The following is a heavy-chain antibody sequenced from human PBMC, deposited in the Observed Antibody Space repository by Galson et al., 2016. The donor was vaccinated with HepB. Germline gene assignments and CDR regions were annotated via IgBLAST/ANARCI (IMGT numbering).Heavy chain of an antibody. V-gene: IGHV3-23*01. CDR3: TKQLGDYPAFDR. D-gene: IGHD4-17*01. J-gene: IGHJ3*02. CDR2: ISRTSGSI. Sequence: SLRLSCAASGFTFSNYAMTWVRQAPGRGLEWVSGISRTSGSIFYADSVKGRFTISRDNSRSTLYLQMHSLRADDTAIYYCTKQLGDYPAFDRWGQGTLVTVSS. CDR1: GFTFSNYA.